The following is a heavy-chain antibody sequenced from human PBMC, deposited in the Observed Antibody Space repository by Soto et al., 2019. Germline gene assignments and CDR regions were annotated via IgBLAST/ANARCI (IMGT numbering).Heavy chain of an antibody. J-gene: IGHJ4*02. CDR1: GYTFTSYA. Sequence: ASVKVSCKASGYTFTSYAMHWVRQAPGQRLEWMGWINAGNGNTKYAQKLQGRVTMTTDTSTSTAYMELRSLRSDDTAVYYCARESSSSCHDYWGQGTLVTVSS. CDR3: ARESSSSCHDY. V-gene: IGHV1-3*01. D-gene: IGHD6-13*01. CDR2: INAGNGNT.